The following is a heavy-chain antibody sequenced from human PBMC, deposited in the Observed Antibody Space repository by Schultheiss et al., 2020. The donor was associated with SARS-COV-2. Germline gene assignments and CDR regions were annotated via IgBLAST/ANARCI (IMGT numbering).Heavy chain of an antibody. D-gene: IGHD2-2*01. J-gene: IGHJ4*02. CDR2: IYYSGST. Sequence: SQTLSLTCTVSGGSISSGGYYWGWIRQPPGKGLEWIGSIYYSGSTYYNPSLKSRVTISVDTSKNQFSLKLSSVTAADTAVYYCARDCSSTSCSHFDYWGQGTLVTVSS. V-gene: IGHV4-39*02. CDR1: GGSISSGGYY. CDR3: ARDCSSTSCSHFDY.